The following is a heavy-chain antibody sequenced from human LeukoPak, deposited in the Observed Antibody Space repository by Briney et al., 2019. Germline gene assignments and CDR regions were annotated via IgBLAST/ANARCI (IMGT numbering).Heavy chain of an antibody. CDR2: XDPEDGET. J-gene: IGHJ3*02. CDR3: ATAPEYYYDSSAPSDAFDI. D-gene: IGHD3-22*01. V-gene: IGHV1-24*01. Sequence: KXLEWXXGXDPEDGETIYAQKFQGRVTMTEDTSTDTAYMELSSLRSEDTAVYYCATAPEYYYDSSAPSDAFDIWGQGTMVTVSS.